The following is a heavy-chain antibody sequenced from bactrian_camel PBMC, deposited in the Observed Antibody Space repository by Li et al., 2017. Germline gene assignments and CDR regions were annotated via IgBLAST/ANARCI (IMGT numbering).Heavy chain of an antibody. Sequence: HVQLVESGGGSVQAGGSLRLSCATSGYTFTQNCMGWFRQTPGKEREGVAAIGTKYGTTYYAGSVKGRFTISQDNAKNTVHLQMNSLKPEDSSMYYCAADDLVPRGYCTGGSPARLFRSWGQGTQVTVS. D-gene: IGHD2*01. J-gene: IGHJ6*01. CDR2: IGTKYGTT. CDR1: GYTFTQNC. CDR3: AADDLVPRGYCTGGSPARLFRS. V-gene: IGHV3S63*01.